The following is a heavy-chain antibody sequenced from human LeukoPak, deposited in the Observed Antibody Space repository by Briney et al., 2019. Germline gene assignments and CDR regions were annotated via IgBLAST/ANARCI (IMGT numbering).Heavy chain of an antibody. V-gene: IGHV3-23*01. J-gene: IGHJ4*02. D-gene: IGHD4-17*01. CDR3: AKVGNGDYFLDY. CDR2: ISGSGGST. Sequence: GGSLRLSCAASGFTFSSYAMSWVRQAPGKGLEWVSAISGSGGSTYYADSVKGRFTISRDNSKNTLYLQMNGLRAEDTAVYYCAKVGNGDYFLDYWGQGTLVTVSS. CDR1: GFTFSSYA.